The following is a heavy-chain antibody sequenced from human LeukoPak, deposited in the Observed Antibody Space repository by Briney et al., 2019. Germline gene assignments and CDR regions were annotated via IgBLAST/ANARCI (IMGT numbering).Heavy chain of an antibody. D-gene: IGHD2-2*01. V-gene: IGHV1-2*02. CDR1: GYTFTGYY. CDR3: ARNLMYCSSTTCYLDY. CDR2: INPNSGGT. J-gene: IGHJ4*02. Sequence: GASVKVSCKASGYTFTGYYMHWVRQAPGQGLEWMGWINPNSGGTNYEQKFQGRVTMTRDTSISTAYMELSRLRAEDTAVYYCARNLMYCSSTTCYLDYWGQGTLVTVSS.